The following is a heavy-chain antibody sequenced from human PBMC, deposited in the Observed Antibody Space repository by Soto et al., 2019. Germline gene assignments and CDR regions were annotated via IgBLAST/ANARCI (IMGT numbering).Heavy chain of an antibody. CDR2: INPSGGST. CDR3: ARDRDYYDSSGYYPSYYYYGMDV. J-gene: IGHJ6*02. V-gene: IGHV1-46*01. Sequence: GPSVKVSCKASGYTFASYYMHWVRQAPGQGLEWMGIINPSGGSTSYAQKFQGRVTMTRDTSTSTVYMELSSLRSEDTAVYYCARDRDYYDSSGYYPSYYYYGMDVWGQGTTVTVSS. CDR1: GYTFASYY. D-gene: IGHD3-22*01.